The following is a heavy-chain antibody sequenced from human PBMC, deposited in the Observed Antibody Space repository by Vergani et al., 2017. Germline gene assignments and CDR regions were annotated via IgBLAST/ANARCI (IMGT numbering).Heavy chain of an antibody. J-gene: IGHJ6*03. V-gene: IGHV4-59*01. D-gene: IGHD4-11*01. Sequence: QVQLQESGPGLVKPSETLSLTCTVSGGSISSYYWSWIRQPPGQGLEWIGYIYYSGSTNYNPSLKSRVTISVDTSKNQFSLKLSSVTAADTAVYYCARETTTVTNPYYYYYMDVWGKGTTVTVSS. CDR1: GGSISSYY. CDR2: IYYSGST. CDR3: ARETTTVTNPYYYYYMDV.